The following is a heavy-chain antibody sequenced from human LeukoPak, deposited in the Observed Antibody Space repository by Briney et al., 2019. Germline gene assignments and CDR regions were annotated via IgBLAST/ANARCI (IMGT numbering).Heavy chain of an antibody. D-gene: IGHD1-26*01. CDR3: ARDMVGAVQDY. CDR2: ISGSSSTI. CDR1: GFTFSDYY. V-gene: IGHV3-11*01. Sequence: PGGSLRLSCAASGFTFSDYYMSWIRQAPGKGLEWVSYISGSSSTIYYADSVKGRFTISRDNDKNSLYLQMNSLRAEDTAVYYCARDMVGAVQDYWGQGTLVIVSS. J-gene: IGHJ4*02.